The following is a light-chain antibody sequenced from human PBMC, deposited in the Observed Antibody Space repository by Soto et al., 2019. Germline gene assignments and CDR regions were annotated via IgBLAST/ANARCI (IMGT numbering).Light chain of an antibody. CDR3: QQLNGYRLA. CDR2: SAS. Sequence: DIQLTQSPSFLSASVGDTVTITCRASQGMSTYLAWYQQKPGKVPKLLIRSASTLQSGVPPRFSGGGSGTEFTLTFSTLQPDDSGIYYCQQLNGYRLAFGGGTNVEIK. V-gene: IGKV1-9*01. J-gene: IGKJ4*01. CDR1: QGMSTY.